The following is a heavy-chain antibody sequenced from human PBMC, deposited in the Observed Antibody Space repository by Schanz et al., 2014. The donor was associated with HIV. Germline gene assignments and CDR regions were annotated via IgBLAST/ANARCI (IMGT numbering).Heavy chain of an antibody. J-gene: IGHJ6*02. CDR3: ARGARYGMDV. Sequence: QVQLVQSGAEVKMPGASVKVSCKSSGYTFSDYYMHWLRQAPGQGLEWMGWINPNSGATDYAQNFRGRVTLSRDTSTSTAYMEVTKLTYDDTAVYYCARGARYGMDVWGQGTTVTVSS. CDR1: GYTFSDYY. V-gene: IGHV1-2*02. CDR2: INPNSGAT.